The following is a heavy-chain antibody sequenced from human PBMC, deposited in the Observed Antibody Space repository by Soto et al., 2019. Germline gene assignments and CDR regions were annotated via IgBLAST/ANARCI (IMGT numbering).Heavy chain of an antibody. Sequence: QVQLVQSGAEVKKPGASVKVSCKASGYTFTSYGISWVRQAPGQGLEWMGWISAYNGNTNYAQKLQGRVTMTTDTSTSTAHMELRSLRSDDTAVYYCASDGEVLLWFGELFEPYFDYWGQGTLVTVSS. CDR2: ISAYNGNT. CDR1: GYTFTSYG. D-gene: IGHD3-10*01. J-gene: IGHJ4*02. CDR3: ASDGEVLLWFGELFEPYFDY. V-gene: IGHV1-18*01.